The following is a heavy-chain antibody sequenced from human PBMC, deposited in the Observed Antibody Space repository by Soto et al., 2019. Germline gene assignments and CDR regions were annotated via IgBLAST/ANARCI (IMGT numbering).Heavy chain of an antibody. CDR3: ATSRLTTGDYYSYYGMDV. CDR1: GFTFSSYG. Sequence: QVQLVESGGGVVQPGRSLRLSCAASGFTFSSYGMHWVRQAPGKGLEWVAVIWYDGSSKYYADSVKGRFTISRDNSKNTLYLQMNSLRAEDTAVYYCATSRLTTGDYYSYYGMDVWGQGTTVTVSS. J-gene: IGHJ6*02. V-gene: IGHV3-33*01. CDR2: IWYDGSSK. D-gene: IGHD3-9*01.